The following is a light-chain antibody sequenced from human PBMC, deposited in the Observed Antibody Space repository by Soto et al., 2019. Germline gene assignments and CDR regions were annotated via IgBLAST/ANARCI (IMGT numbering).Light chain of an antibody. J-gene: IGLJ3*02. V-gene: IGLV2-14*01. CDR2: EVS. CDR1: SSDVGGYNY. Sequence: QSALTQPASVSGSPVQSITISCTGTSSDVGGYNYVSWYQQHPGKAPKLMIYEVSNRPSRVSNRFSGSKSGNTASLTISGLQAEDEADYCCSSYTSSSTRVFGGGTQLTVL. CDR3: SSYTSSSTRV.